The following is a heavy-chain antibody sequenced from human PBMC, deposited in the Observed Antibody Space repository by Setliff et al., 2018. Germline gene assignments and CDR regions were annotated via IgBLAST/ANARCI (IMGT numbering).Heavy chain of an antibody. V-gene: IGHV4-34*01. CDR3: RLAHCNTTICEEALDF. Sequence: SEPLSLTCAVYGASFSGTYCSWIRQSPGKGLEWIGEINHTGSPNWIGEINHSGSPHYNPSLKSRVTMSVDTSKNQFSLKLTSVTAADTAVYYFRLAHCNTTICEEALDFWSQGTLVTVSS. D-gene: IGHD2-2*01. CDR1: GASFSGTY. CDR2: INHSGSP. J-gene: IGHJ4*02.